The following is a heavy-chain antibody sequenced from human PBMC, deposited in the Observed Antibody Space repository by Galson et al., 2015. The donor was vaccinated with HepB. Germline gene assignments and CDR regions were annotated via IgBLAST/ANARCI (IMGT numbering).Heavy chain of an antibody. CDR1: GVTFSTYA. CDR2: IIPIFGTA. Sequence: SVKVSCKASGVTFSTYAINWVRQAPGQGLEWMGGIIPIFGTANFAQHYQGRVTITADESTSTVYMEVRSLRSEDTAVYYCARGGTRGGYWGQGTLVTVSS. J-gene: IGHJ4*02. CDR3: ARGGTRGGY. V-gene: IGHV1-69*13. D-gene: IGHD3-10*01.